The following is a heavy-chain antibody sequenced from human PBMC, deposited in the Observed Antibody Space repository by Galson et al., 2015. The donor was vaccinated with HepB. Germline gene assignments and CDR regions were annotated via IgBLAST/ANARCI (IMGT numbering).Heavy chain of an antibody. V-gene: IGHV1-69*13. CDR2: IIPIFGTA. J-gene: IGHJ6*03. CDR1: GGTFSSYA. CDR3: AREVWGTTPTVTTRHYYYYYMDV. Sequence: SVKVSCKASGGTFSSYAISWVRQAPGQGLEWMGGIIPIFGTANYAQKFQGRVTITADESTSTAYMELSSLRSEDTAVYYCAREVWGTTPTVTTRHYYYYYMDVWGKGTTVTVSS. D-gene: IGHD4-11*01.